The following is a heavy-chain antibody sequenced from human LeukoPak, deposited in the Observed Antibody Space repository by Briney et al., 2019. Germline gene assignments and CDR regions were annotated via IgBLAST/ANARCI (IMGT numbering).Heavy chain of an antibody. J-gene: IGHJ4*02. D-gene: IGHD3-3*01. V-gene: IGHV3-48*01. CDR2: ISPVKNTI. CDR3: ARESDRHHDLWSGYLALDY. Sequence: GGSLRLSCAASGFTFSSYSMNWVRQTPGKGLEWISYISPVKNTIYYADSVKGRFTISRDDAKNSLDLQMNSLRAEDTAVYYCARESDRHHDLWSGYLALDYWGQGTQVTVSS. CDR1: GFTFSSYS.